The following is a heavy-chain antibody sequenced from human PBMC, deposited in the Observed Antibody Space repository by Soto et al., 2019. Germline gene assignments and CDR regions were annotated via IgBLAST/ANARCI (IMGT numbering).Heavy chain of an antibody. CDR3: AREPQLTSVTVFDY. D-gene: IGHD4-17*01. V-gene: IGHV3-7*03. CDR1: GFSFSNYW. CDR2: IKNDGSDK. Sequence: GGSLRLSCAASGFSFSNYWMTWVRQAPGKGLEWVANIKNDGSDKYYGASVKGRFTISRDNAKNSLYLQMDSLRAEDTAVYYCAREPQLTSVTVFDYWGQGTPVTVS. J-gene: IGHJ4*02.